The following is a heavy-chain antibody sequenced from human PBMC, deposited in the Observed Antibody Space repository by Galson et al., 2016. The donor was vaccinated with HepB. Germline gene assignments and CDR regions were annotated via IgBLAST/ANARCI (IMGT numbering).Heavy chain of an antibody. J-gene: IGHJ3*02. CDR2: IYSGGST. V-gene: IGHV3-53*01. CDR1: GFTVSSNY. Sequence: FLRLSCAASGFTVSSNYMSWVRQAPGKGLEWVSVIYSGGSTYYADSVKGRFTISRDNSKNTLYLQMNSLRPEGTAVYYCARCGRDSFDIWGQGTMVTVSS. D-gene: IGHD1-26*01. CDR3: ARCGRDSFDI.